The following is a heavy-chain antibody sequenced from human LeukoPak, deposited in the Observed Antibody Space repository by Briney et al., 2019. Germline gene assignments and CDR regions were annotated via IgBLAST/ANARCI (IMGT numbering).Heavy chain of an antibody. CDR3: ARAFRESFFDY. J-gene: IGHJ4*02. Sequence: SETLSLTCTVSGYSISSAFYWGWIRQPPGKGLEWIGTIYHNGRTYYNPSLKSRVTISLDTSKNRFSLDLTSVTAADTALYYCARAFRESFFDYWGQGTLVTVSS. CDR1: GYSISSAFY. V-gene: IGHV4-38-2*02. CDR2: IYHNGRT.